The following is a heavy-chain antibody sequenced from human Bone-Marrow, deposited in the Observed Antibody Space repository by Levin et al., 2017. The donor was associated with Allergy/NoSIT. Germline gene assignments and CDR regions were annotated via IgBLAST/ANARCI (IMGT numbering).Heavy chain of an antibody. J-gene: IGHJ6*02. CDR3: ARVGRGVIIPNYYYYGMDV. CDR2: ISSSSSYI. Sequence: PGGSLRLSCAASGFTFSSYSMNWVRQAPGKGLEWVSSISSSSSYIYYADSVKGRFTISRDNAKNSLYLQMNSLRAEDTAVYYCARVGRGVIIPNYYYYGMDVWGQGTTVTVSS. V-gene: IGHV3-21*01. CDR1: GFTFSSYS. D-gene: IGHD3-10*01.